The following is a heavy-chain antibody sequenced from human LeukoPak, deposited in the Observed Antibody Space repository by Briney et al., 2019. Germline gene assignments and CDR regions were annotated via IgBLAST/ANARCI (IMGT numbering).Heavy chain of an antibody. CDR2: INAYNGYP. CDR3: ARRSGNLPDN. J-gene: IGHJ4*02. V-gene: IGHV1-18*01. CDR1: GYTFSNYG. Sequence: SVKVSCKASGYTFSNYGISWVRQAPGQGLEWMGWINAYNGYPNYAQKFQGRVTVTRDISRRTASLELRSLTSDDTAVYYCARRSGNLPDNWGQGTLVTVSS. D-gene: IGHD1-26*01.